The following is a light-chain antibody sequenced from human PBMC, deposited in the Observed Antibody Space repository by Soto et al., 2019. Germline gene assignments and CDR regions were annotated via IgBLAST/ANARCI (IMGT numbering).Light chain of an antibody. V-gene: IGKV4-1*01. J-gene: IGKJ1*01. CDR2: WAS. CDR3: QQYYATPPT. Sequence: DIVMTQSPDSLAVSLGERATINCKSSQSVLYSSNNKNYLAWYQQKPGQPPKLLIYWASIRESGVPDRFSGSGSDTDFTLTISSRQAEDVAVYYCQQYYATPPTFGQGTKVEIK. CDR1: QSVLYSSNNKNY.